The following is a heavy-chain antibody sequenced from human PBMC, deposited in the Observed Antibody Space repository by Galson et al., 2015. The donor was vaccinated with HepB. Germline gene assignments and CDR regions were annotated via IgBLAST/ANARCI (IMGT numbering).Heavy chain of an antibody. D-gene: IGHD3-10*02. V-gene: IGHV3-48*04. CDR1: TFIFSTYS. Sequence: SLRLSCAASTFIFSTYSMHWVRQAPGKGLEWVSCISSGTTTIYYADSVKGRFTISRDNAKKSLYLQMNGLRAEDTAVYYCVLLRCNDLKPLDYWGQGTLVTVSS. J-gene: IGHJ4*02. CDR2: ISSGTTTI. CDR3: VLLRCNDLKPLDY.